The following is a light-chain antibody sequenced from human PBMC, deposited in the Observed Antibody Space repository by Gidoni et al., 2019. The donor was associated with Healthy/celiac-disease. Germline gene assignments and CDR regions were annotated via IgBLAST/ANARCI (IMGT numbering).Light chain of an antibody. CDR3: NSRDSSGNHE. CDR1: SPRSYY. V-gene: IGLV3-19*01. Sequence: SSELTQHPAVSVALGQTVRITCQGDSPRSYYASWYQQKPGQAPVLVIYGKNNRPSGIPDRFSGSSSGNTASLTITGAQAEDEADYYCNSRDSSGNHEFGGGTKLTVL. J-gene: IGLJ2*01. CDR2: GKN.